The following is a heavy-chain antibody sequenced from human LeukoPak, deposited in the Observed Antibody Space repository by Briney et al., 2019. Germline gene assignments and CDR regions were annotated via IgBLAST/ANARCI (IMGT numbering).Heavy chain of an antibody. J-gene: IGHJ4*02. V-gene: IGHV4-38-2*02. CDR3: ASVHSTWGSFDY. CDR1: GYSISSGYY. CDR2: IYPSGST. Sequence: PSETLSLTCTVSGYSISSGYYWGWIRQPPGKRLEWIGSIYPSGSTFYNPSLKSRVTISVDTSKNQFSLKLSSVTAADTAVYYCASVHSTWGSFDYWGQGTLVTVSS. D-gene: IGHD3-16*01.